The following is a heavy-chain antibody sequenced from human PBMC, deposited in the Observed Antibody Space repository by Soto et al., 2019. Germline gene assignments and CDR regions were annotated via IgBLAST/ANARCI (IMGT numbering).Heavy chain of an antibody. V-gene: IGHV3-23*01. J-gene: IGHJ3*02. D-gene: IGHD4-17*01. CDR2: ISAGGGST. CDR3: AHPRGYGVFDAYDI. Sequence: GGSLRLSFASSGFTFSTYAMSWVRQAPGKGLEWVSAISAGGGSTYYADSVKGRFTISRDNSINTLYLQMNSLRTEDTAVYYCAHPRGYGVFDAYDIWGQGAMVTVSS. CDR1: GFTFSTYA.